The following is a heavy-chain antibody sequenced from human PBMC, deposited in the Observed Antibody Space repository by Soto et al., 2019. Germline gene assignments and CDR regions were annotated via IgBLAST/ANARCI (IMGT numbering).Heavy chain of an antibody. J-gene: IGHJ4*02. Sequence: QLQLRESGPGLVKTSETQSLTCTVSGGSISSSSYYWGWIRQSPGKGLEWIGNIYYSGSTYYNPSLKSRVTISVDTSKNQFSLKLSSVTAADTAVYYCARRGGSSPFDYWGQGTLVTVSS. V-gene: IGHV4-39*01. CDR3: ARRGGSSPFDY. D-gene: IGHD1-26*01. CDR2: IYYSGST. CDR1: GGSISSSSYY.